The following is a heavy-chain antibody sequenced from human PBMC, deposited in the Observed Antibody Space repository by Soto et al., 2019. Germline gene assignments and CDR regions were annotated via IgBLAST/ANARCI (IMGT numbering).Heavy chain of an antibody. CDR3: TTQKSGYSYNRVDY. CDR2: ISGSGGST. J-gene: IGHJ4*02. CDR1: GFTFSSYA. D-gene: IGHD5-18*01. V-gene: IGHV3-23*01. Sequence: PGGSLRLSCAASGFTFSSYAMSWVRQAPGKGLEWVSAISGSGGSTYYADSVKGRFTISRDNSKNTLYLQMNSLRAEDTAVYYCTTQKSGYSYNRVDYWGQGTLVTVSS.